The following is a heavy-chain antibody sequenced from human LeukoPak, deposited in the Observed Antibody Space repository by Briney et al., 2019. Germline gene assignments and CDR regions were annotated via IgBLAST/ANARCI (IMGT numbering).Heavy chain of an antibody. CDR1: GGSVSSGSYY. CDR2: IYYSGST. J-gene: IGHJ5*02. D-gene: IGHD2-2*01. Sequence: SETLSLTCTVSGGSVSSGSYYWSWIRQPPGKGLEWIGYIYYSGSTNYNPSLKSRVTISVDTSKNQFSLKLSSVTAADTAVYYCASETPEYCSSTSCYLGVWFDPWGQGTLVTVSS. V-gene: IGHV4-61*01. CDR3: ASETPEYCSSTSCYLGVWFDP.